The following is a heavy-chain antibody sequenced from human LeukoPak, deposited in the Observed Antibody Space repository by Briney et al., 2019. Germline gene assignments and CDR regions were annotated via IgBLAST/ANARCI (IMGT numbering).Heavy chain of an antibody. Sequence: SGPTLVNPTQTLMLTCAFSGFSLSTSGVGVGWIRQPPGKALEWLALIYWDDDKRYSPSLKSRPTITKDTSKNQVVLTMTNMDPVDTATYYCAHIRGRNFGVLMSPFDYWGQGTLVTVSS. J-gene: IGHJ4*02. D-gene: IGHD3-3*01. CDR2: IYWDDDK. CDR3: AHIRGRNFGVLMSPFDY. CDR1: GFSLSTSGVG. V-gene: IGHV2-5*02.